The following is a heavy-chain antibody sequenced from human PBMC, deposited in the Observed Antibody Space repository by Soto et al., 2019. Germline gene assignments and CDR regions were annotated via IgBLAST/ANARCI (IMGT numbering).Heavy chain of an antibody. J-gene: IGHJ4*02. CDR1: GFIFDDYA. CDR2: ISWQSGSI. Sequence: EVQLVESGGGLAQPGRSLRLSCAASGFIFDDYAMHWVRQAPGKGLEWVSGISWQSGSIRYADYVKGRFTISRDNAKNSLYLQMNSLRVEDTALYYCAKDMFSSSSAATFDYWGQGILVTVSS. CDR3: AKDMFSSSSAATFDY. D-gene: IGHD6-6*01. V-gene: IGHV3-9*01.